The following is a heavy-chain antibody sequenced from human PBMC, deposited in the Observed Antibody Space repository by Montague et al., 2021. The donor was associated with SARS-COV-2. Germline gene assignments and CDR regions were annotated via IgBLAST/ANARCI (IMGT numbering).Heavy chain of an antibody. CDR2: IYSGGST. V-gene: IGHV3-53*04. D-gene: IGHD6-19*01. Sequence: SLRLSCAASGFTVSSNYMSWVRQALGKGLEWVSVIYSGGSTYYADSVKGRFTISRHNSKNTLYLQMNSLRAEDTAVYYCARDHGSGWFTFDYWGQGTLVTVSS. CDR1: GFTVSSNY. CDR3: ARDHGSGWFTFDY. J-gene: IGHJ4*02.